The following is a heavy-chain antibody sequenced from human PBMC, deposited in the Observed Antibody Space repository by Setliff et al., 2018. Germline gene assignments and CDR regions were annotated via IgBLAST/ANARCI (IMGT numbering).Heavy chain of an antibody. J-gene: IGHJ4*01. V-gene: IGHV1-18*01. CDR2: ISTRNDDT. D-gene: IGHD4-17*01. CDR1: GYIFTRYR. Sequence: ASVKVSCKASGYIFTRYRITWVRQSPGQGPEWMGWISTRNDDTGYAQKFKVRVTLTTDTSTNTAYMELRSLRSDDTAVYYCARRSGDRGMTTGWPDDFDYWGRGTLVTVSS. CDR3: ARRSGDRGMTTGWPDDFDY.